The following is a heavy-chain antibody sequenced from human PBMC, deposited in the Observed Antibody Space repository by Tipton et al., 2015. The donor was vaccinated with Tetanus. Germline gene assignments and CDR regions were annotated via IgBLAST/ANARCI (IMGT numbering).Heavy chain of an antibody. CDR2: ISGNSGYK. J-gene: IGHJ4*02. V-gene: IGHV3-11*06. CDR1: GFTFTDYY. CDR3: ARDPVLGFGTR. D-gene: IGHD3-16*01. Sequence: SLRLSCAASGFTFTDYYMGWIRQAPGKGLEWVSSISGNSGYKYYADSVKGRFTVSRDNAENSVYLQMNSRRAEDTAVYYCARDPVLGFGTRWGQGTLVTVSS.